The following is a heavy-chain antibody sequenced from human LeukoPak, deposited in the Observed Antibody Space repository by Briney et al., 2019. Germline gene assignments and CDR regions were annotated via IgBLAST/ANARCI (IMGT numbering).Heavy chain of an antibody. Sequence: PGGSLRLSCAASGFTFSSYAMHWVRQAPGKGLEWVAVISYDGSNKYYADSVKGRFTISRDNAKNSVYLQMNSLRDEDTAVYFCARLLATWDYYYMDVWGKGTTVTVSS. D-gene: IGHD3-3*02. CDR2: ISYDGSNK. CDR1: GFTFSSYA. CDR3: ARLLATWDYYYMDV. J-gene: IGHJ6*03. V-gene: IGHV3-30-3*01.